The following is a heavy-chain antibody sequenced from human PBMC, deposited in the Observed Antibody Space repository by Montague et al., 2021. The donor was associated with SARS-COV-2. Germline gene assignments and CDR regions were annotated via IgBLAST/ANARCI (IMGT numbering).Heavy chain of an antibody. D-gene: IGHD2-15*01. V-gene: IGHV4-4*07. J-gene: IGHJ4*02. CDR3: GRGVVAGTPVVYC. Sequence: SETLSLTCTVSGDSISSFYWNWIRQPAGKGLECIGLIYTSGGTNYNPSLKSRVTMSVDTSKNQFSLKLNSVTAADTAVHYCGRGVVAGTPVVYCWGRGTLVTVSS. CDR2: IYTSGGT. CDR1: GDSISSFY.